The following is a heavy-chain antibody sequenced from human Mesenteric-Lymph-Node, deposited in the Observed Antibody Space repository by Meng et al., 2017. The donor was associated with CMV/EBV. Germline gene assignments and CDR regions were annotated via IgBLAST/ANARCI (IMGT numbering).Heavy chain of an antibody. V-gene: IGHV3-30-3*01. D-gene: IGHD3-3*01. Sequence: GESLKISCAASGFTFSSYAMYWVRQAPGKGLEWVAAISYDGSNKYDADSVKGRFTISRDNSKNMLYLQMNSVRAEDTAVYYCARPTNTYDFRSSFGYWGQGTLVTVSS. CDR3: ARPTNTYDFRSSFGY. J-gene: IGHJ4*02. CDR1: GFTFSSYA. CDR2: ISYDGSNK.